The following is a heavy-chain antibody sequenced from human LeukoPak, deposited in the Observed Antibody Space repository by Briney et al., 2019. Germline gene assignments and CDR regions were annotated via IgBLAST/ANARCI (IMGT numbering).Heavy chain of an antibody. CDR1: GGSISSGGYS. V-gene: IGHV4-30-2*01. J-gene: IGHJ4*02. CDR3: ARSTVTPPYYFDY. Sequence: PSETLSLTCTVSGGSISSGGYSWSWIRQPPGKGLEWIGYIYHSGSTYYNPSLKSRVTISVDRSKNQFSLKLSSVTAADTAVYYCARSTVTPPYYFDYWGQGTLVTVSS. D-gene: IGHD4-11*01. CDR2: IYHSGST.